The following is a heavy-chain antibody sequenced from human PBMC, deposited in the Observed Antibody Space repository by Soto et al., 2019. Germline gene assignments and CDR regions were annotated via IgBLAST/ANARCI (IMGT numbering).Heavy chain of an antibody. CDR3: ARDQGCSGGTCYSYFQL. CDR2: IKQDGSEK. CDR1: GFTFRNYW. D-gene: IGHD2-15*01. Sequence: EVQLVESGGGWVQPGGSLRLSCEASGFTFRNYWMSWVPQAPGKGLEGVANIKQDGSEKYYVDFVKGRFTISRDNAKNSLCLQMNSLRAEDTAVYYCARDQGCSGGTCYSYFQLWGQGTLVTVSS. V-gene: IGHV3-7*01. J-gene: IGHJ1*01.